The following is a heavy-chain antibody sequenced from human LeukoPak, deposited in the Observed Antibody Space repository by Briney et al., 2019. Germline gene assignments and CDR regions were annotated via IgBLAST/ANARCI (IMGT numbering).Heavy chain of an antibody. J-gene: IGHJ3*02. CDR1: GGSISSYY. CDR2: IYYSGST. V-gene: IGHV4-59*01. D-gene: IGHD2-15*01. CDR3: ARGYLGYSIVVVAAPSFAFDI. Sequence: SSETLSLTCTVSGGSISSYYWSWIRQPPGKGLEWIGYIYYSGSTNYNPSLKSRVTISVDTSKNQFSLKLSSVTAADTAVYYCARGYLGYSIVVVAAPSFAFDIWGQGTMVTVSS.